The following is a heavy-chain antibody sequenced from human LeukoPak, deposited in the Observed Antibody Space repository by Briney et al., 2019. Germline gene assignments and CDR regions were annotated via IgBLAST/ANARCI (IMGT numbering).Heavy chain of an antibody. J-gene: IGHJ5*02. D-gene: IGHD5-24*01. CDR1: GGSITSGAYC. Sequence: SETLSLTCTVSGGSITSGAYCWSWLRQPPGKGLEWIGYVCHDGGTSYNPSLKSRVTVAIDTSKNQFSLNLNSVTAADTAVFFCAKEGRDSDGYNGWFEPWGQGTLVTVSS. V-gene: IGHV4-31*03. CDR2: VCHDGGT. CDR3: AKEGRDSDGYNGWFEP.